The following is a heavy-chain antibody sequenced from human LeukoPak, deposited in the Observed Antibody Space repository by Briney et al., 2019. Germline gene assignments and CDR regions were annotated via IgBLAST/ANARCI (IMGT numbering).Heavy chain of an antibody. CDR1: GFTFSSYS. V-gene: IGHV3-21*01. CDR3: ARVRVSSSSGGLFDY. CDR2: ISSSSSYI. J-gene: IGHJ4*02. D-gene: IGHD6-6*01. Sequence: GGSLRLSCAASGFTFSSYSMNWVRQAPGKGLEWVSSISSSSSYIYYADSVKGRFTISRDNAKNSLYLQMNSLRAEDTAVYYCARVRVSSSSGGLFDYWGQGTLVTVSS.